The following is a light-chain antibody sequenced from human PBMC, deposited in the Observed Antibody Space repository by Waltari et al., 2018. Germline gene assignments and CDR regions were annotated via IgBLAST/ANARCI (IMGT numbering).Light chain of an antibody. CDR3: NSYTSSSTWV. Sequence: QSALTQPASVSGSPGHSITIPCTGTSSDVGGYNYVSWYQQHPGKAPKLMIFDVSKRPSGVSNRFSGSKSGSTASLTISGLQAEDEADFYCNSYTSSSTWVFGGGTKLTVL. J-gene: IGLJ3*02. CDR2: DVS. CDR1: SSDVGGYNY. V-gene: IGLV2-14*01.